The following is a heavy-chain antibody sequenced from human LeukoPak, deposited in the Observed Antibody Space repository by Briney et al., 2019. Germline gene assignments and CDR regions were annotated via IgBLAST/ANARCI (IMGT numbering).Heavy chain of an antibody. CDR1: GFTFSDCY. D-gene: IGHD3-10*01. CDR2: ITNRGTYT. J-gene: IGHJ6*02. CDR3: AVALSGSYVYYHTMDV. Sequence: AGGSLRLSCTASGFTFSDCYMSWIRQAPGKGLEWVSYITNRGTYTNYADSVKGRFTISRDNAKNSLLLQMNNLGAEDTAVYYCAVALSGSYVYYHTMDVWGQGTTVTVSS. V-gene: IGHV3-11*06.